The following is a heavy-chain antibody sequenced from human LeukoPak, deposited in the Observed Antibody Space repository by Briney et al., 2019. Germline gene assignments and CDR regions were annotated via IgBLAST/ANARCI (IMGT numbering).Heavy chain of an antibody. V-gene: IGHV3-7*01. CDR1: GFTFSSYW. Sequence: GGSLRLSCAASGFTFSSYWMSWVRQAPGKGLEWVANIKQDGSEENFVDSVKGRFTIFRDNAKKSLYLQMNSLRAEDTAVYYCARGSSAGASLRHDYWGQGTLVTVSS. J-gene: IGHJ4*02. CDR3: ARGSSAGASLRHDY. CDR2: IKQDGSEE. D-gene: IGHD1-26*01.